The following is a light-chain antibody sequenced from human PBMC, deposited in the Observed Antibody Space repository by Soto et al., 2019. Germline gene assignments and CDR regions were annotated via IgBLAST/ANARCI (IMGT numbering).Light chain of an antibody. J-gene: IGKJ4*01. V-gene: IGKV4-1*01. Sequence: DIVMTQSPDSLAVSLGERATINCKSSQSVLYNSNNKNYLDWYQQKPGQPPKLLIYWASTRESGVPDRFSGSGSGTEVTLTIISLQAEDVAVYYCQQYYSTPLTFGGGTKVEIQ. CDR2: WAS. CDR3: QQYYSTPLT. CDR1: QSVLYNSNNKNY.